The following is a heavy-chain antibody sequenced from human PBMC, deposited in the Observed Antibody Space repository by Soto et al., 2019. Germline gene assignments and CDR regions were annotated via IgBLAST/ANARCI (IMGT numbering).Heavy chain of an antibody. V-gene: IGHV1-2*02. J-gene: IGHJ5*02. CDR2: INPQSRGT. Sequence: ASVKVSCKPSGYTFSDYFIHWVRQSSGQGFEWMGWINPQSRGTNYAQQFQGRVTMTRDTCNSTAYMELRGRISVHTAVYYCARVTLKAGNWFDPWGQGSLVTVCS. CDR3: ARVTLKAGNWFDP. CDR1: GYTFSDYF.